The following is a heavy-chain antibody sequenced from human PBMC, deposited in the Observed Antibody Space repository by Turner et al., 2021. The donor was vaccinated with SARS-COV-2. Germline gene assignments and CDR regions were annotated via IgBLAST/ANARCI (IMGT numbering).Heavy chain of an antibody. D-gene: IGHD2-15*01. CDR2: IGVIGDT. J-gene: IGHJ4*02. V-gene: IGHV3-13*01. Sequence: EVQLVESGGGLLRPGESLRLACAASGFTFGTYDMHWVRQPTGKSLEWVSAIGVIGDTYYSGSVKGRFTSSRENARNSLYLQINSLRAEDTAVYYCVREYCGGGICPGFYYFDFWGQGTLVTVSS. CDR1: GFTFGTYD. CDR3: VREYCGGGICPGFYYFDF.